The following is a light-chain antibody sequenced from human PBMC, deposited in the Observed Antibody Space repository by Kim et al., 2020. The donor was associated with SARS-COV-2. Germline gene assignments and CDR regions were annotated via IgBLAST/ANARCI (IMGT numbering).Light chain of an antibody. Sequence: GPPLTISCTETSSDVGCYNSVSWFQQHPGKAPILIIYDVTKRPSGVSARFSGSTSGNAASLTISGLQAEDETDYYCSSFTKSTTWVFGGGTQLTVL. V-gene: IGLV2-14*03. CDR3: SSFTKSTTWV. CDR1: SSDVGCYNS. CDR2: DVT. J-gene: IGLJ3*02.